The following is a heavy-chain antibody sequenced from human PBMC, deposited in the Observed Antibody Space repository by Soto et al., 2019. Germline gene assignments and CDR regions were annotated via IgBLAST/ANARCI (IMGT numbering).Heavy chain of an antibody. D-gene: IGHD3-3*01. V-gene: IGHV1-18*01. J-gene: IGHJ6*02. CDR3: ARGYDIWSGRSFGMDV. CDR1: GYTFTDYG. CDR2: INTYNDKT. Sequence: QVQMVQSGGEVKKPGASVKVSCKTSGYTFTDYGISWVRQAPGQGLEWMGWINTYNDKTDYTQKLQARVTLTTDTATTTAYMELRSLTSDDTAVYYCARGYDIWSGRSFGMDVWDQGTTIIVSS.